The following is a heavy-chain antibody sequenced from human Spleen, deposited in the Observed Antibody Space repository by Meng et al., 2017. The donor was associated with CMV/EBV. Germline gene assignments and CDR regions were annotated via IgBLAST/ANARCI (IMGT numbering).Heavy chain of an antibody. CDR2: ISSSSSYI. V-gene: IGHV3-21*01. Sequence: GGSLRLSCAASGFTFSSYSMNWVRQAPGQGLEWVSSISSSSSYIYYADSVKGRFTISRDNAKNSLYLQMNSLRAEDTAVYYCARGGAFYGMDVWGQGTTVTVSS. CDR3: ARGGAFYGMDV. J-gene: IGHJ6*02. CDR1: GFTFSSYS.